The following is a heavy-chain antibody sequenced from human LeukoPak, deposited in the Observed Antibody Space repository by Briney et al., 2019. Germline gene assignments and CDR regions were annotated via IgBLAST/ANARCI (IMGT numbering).Heavy chain of an antibody. J-gene: IGHJ4*02. CDR2: IYYSGST. Sequence: PSETLSLTCTVSGGSISSYYWSWIRQPPGKGLEWIGYIYYSGSTNYNSSLKSRVTISADTSKNQFSLKLSSVTAADTAVYYCARGKQYYYASFDYWGQGTLVTVSS. D-gene: IGHD3-10*01. V-gene: IGHV4-59*01. CDR3: ARGKQYYYASFDY. CDR1: GGSISSYY.